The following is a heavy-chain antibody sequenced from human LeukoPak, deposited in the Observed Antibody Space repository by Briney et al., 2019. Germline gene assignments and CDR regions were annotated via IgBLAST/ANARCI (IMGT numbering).Heavy chain of an antibody. J-gene: IGHJ5*02. Sequence: GESLKISCKGFGYRFTSYWIGWVRQMPGKGLEWMGIIQPGDSDTRYSPFFQGQVTILVDRSISNAYLQWSSLKASDTAMYYCARLTSDSSGYWCFDPWGQGTLVTVSS. V-gene: IGHV5-51*01. CDR1: GYRFTSYW. CDR3: ARLTSDSSGYWCFDP. D-gene: IGHD3-22*01. CDR2: IQPGDSDT.